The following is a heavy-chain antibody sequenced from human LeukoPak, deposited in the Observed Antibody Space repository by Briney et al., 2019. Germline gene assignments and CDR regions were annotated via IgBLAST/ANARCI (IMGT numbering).Heavy chain of an antibody. CDR1: GGSISTYY. D-gene: IGHD6-6*01. CDR2: IYYSGST. V-gene: IGHV4-59*05. CDR3: ARQEYSSSPLIDY. J-gene: IGHJ4*02. Sequence: SETLSLTCTVSGGSISTYYWSWIRQPPGKGLEWIGSIYYSGSTYYNPSLKSRVTISVDTSKNQFSLKLSSVTAADTAVYYCARQEYSSSPLIDYWGQGTLVTVSS.